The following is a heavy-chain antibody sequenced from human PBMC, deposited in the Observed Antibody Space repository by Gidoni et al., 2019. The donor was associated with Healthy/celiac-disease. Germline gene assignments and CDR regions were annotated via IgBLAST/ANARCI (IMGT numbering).Heavy chain of an antibody. CDR3: AREYYDILTGPLPRVYYYGMDV. D-gene: IGHD3-9*01. Sequence: QVQLVESGGGVVQPGRYLRLSCAASGFPFSSYAMHWVRQAPGKGLEWVAGISYDGSNKYYADSVKGRFTISRDNSKNTLYLQMNSLRAEDTAVYYCAREYYDILTGPLPRVYYYGMDVWGQGTTVTVSS. CDR1: GFPFSSYA. J-gene: IGHJ6*02. CDR2: ISYDGSNK. V-gene: IGHV3-30-3*01.